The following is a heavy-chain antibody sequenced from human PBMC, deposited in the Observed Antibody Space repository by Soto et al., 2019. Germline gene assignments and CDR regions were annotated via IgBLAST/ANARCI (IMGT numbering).Heavy chain of an antibody. CDR1: GFTFSSYD. J-gene: IGHJ5*02. Sequence: GGSLRLSCAASGFTFSSYDIHWVRQASGKRLEWVSGIDTAGDTYYLGSVKGRFTISRDNSKNTLYLQMNSLRAEDTAVYYCAGHDWFDPWGQGTLVTVSS. CDR3: AGHDWFDP. CDR2: IDTAGDT. V-gene: IGHV3-13*04.